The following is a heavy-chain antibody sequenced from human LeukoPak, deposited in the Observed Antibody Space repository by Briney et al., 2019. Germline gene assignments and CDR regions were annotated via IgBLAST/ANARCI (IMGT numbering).Heavy chain of an antibody. Sequence: GESLKISCKGSGYSFTSYWIGWVRQMPGKGLEWMGIIYPGDSDTRYSPSFQGQVTIPADKSISTAYLQWSSLKASDTAMYYCARQIKGRTMIVVGRYYYGMDVWGQGTTVTVSS. CDR3: ARQIKGRTMIVVGRYYYGMDV. D-gene: IGHD3-22*01. CDR2: IYPGDSDT. CDR1: GYSFTSYW. J-gene: IGHJ6*02. V-gene: IGHV5-51*01.